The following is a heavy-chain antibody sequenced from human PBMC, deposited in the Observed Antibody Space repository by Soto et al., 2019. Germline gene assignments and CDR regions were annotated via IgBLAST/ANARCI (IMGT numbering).Heavy chain of an antibody. Sequence: EVQLVESGGGLVQPGGSLRLSCAASGFTVSSNYMSWVRQAPGKGLAWVSVIYSGGSTYYADAVKGQFTISRHNSKNTMYLHMHRLRAEDTAVYYCARDMGRILIDYWGQGTLVSGSS. J-gene: IGHJ4*02. V-gene: IGHV3-53*04. CDR3: ARDMGRILIDY. D-gene: IGHD2-15*01. CDR1: GFTVSSNY. CDR2: IYSGGST.